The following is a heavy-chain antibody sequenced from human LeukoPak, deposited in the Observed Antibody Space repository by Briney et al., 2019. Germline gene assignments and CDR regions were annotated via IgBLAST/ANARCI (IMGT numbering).Heavy chain of an antibody. CDR2: ISDSGDST. CDR3: AKYAVVGTPFFDY. D-gene: IGHD1/OR15-1a*01. J-gene: IGHJ4*02. Sequence: PGGSLRLSCAASGFTFSSHAMSWVRQAPGKGLEWVSAISDSGDSTYYADSVKGRFTISRDNFKNTLYLQMSSLRAEDTAVYYSAKYAVVGTPFFDYWGQGTLVTISS. V-gene: IGHV3-23*01. CDR1: GFTFSSHA.